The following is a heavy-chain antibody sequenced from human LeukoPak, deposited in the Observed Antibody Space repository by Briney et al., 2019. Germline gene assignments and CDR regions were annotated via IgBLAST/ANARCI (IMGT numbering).Heavy chain of an antibody. V-gene: IGHV3-23*01. CDR2: ISGSGGST. CDR1: GFTFSSYA. J-gene: IGHJ4*02. CDR3: AKLKSRYFDWLTPNY. D-gene: IGHD3-9*01. Sequence: GGSLRLSCAASGFTFSSYAMSWVRQAPGKGLEWVSAISGSGGSTYYADSVRGRFTISRDNSKNTLYLQMNSLRAEDTAVYYCAKLKSRYFDWLTPNYWGQGTLVTVSS.